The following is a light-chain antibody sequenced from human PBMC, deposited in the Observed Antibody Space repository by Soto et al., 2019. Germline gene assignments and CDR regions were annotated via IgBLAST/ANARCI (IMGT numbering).Light chain of an antibody. Sequence: EIMMTQSPATLSVSPGERATLSCRASQSVSNNLAWYQQKPGQAPRLLIYGASTRATSIPARFSGSGSGTEFTLTISSLQSEDFAVYYCQQYANWPPMYTFGQGTKLEIK. CDR2: GAS. V-gene: IGKV3-15*01. CDR1: QSVSNN. CDR3: QQYANWPPMYT. J-gene: IGKJ2*01.